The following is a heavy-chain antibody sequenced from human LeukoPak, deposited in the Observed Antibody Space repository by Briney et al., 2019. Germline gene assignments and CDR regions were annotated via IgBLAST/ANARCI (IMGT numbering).Heavy chain of an antibody. CDR2: SRGNGET. CDR1: GLRFSSFA. D-gene: IGHD3-16*01. CDR3: AKASWVSSTDAVR. J-gene: IGHJ4*02. Sequence: GALRLSCAASGLRFSSFAMSWVRQGPAGGLEWVSSSRGNGETFYAYSVKGRFTLSSDSSRNTVYFQLNNLRVEDTAIYYCAKASWVSSTDAVRWGQGTLVTVSS. V-gene: IGHV3-23*01.